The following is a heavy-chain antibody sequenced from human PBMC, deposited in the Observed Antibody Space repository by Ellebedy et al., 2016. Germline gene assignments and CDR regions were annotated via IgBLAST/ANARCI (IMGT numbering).Heavy chain of an antibody. CDR3: ASQSAQLNTDVVVVPAAILDYYYGMDV. CDR1: GFTVSSNY. D-gene: IGHD2-2*01. V-gene: IGHV3-66*04. J-gene: IGHJ6*02. CDR2: IYSGGST. Sequence: GGSLRLSCAASGFTVSSNYISWVRQAPGKGLEWVSLIYSGGSTYYADSVKGRFTISRDNSKNTVYLQMNSLRAEDTAVYYCASQSAQLNTDVVVVPAAILDYYYGMDVWGQGTTVTVSS.